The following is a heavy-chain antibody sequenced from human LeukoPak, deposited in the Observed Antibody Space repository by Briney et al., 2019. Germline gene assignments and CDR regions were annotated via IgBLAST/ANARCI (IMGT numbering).Heavy chain of an antibody. J-gene: IGHJ4*02. CDR3: TRSVRNGHIDY. V-gene: IGHV1-69*06. CDR2: IIPIFGTA. CDR1: GGTFSSYA. Sequence: GASVKVSCKASGGTFSSYATSWVRQAPGQGLEWMGGIIPIFGTANYAQKFQGRVTITADKSTSTAYMELSSLRFEDTAVYYCTRSVRNGHIDYWGQGTLVTVSS. D-gene: IGHD2-21*01.